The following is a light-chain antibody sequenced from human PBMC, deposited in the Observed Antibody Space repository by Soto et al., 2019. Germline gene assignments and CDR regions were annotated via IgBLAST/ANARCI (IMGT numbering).Light chain of an antibody. V-gene: IGLV1-40*01. CDR2: GNN. CDR3: QSFDTRLNSVV. J-gene: IGLJ2*01. Sequence: QSVVTQPPSVSGAPGQRVTISCTGSSSNIGAGYDVHWYQQFPGRAPKLLMYGNNNRPSGVPDRFSGSKSGNSASLDITGLQADDEADYYCQSFDTRLNSVVFGGGTKLTVL. CDR1: SSNIGAGYD.